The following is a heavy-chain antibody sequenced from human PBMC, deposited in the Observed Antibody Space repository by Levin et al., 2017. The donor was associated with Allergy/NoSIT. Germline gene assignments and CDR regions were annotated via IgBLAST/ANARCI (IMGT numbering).Heavy chain of an antibody. Sequence: ASVKVSCKASGYTFTGYYMHWVRQAPGQGLEWMGWINPNSGGTNYAQKFQGWVTMTRDTSISTAYMELSRLRSDDTAVYYCARDGLTGDYGMDVWGQGTTVTVSS. CDR2: INPNSGGT. CDR3: ARDGLTGDYGMDV. J-gene: IGHJ6*02. D-gene: IGHD7-27*01. CDR1: GYTFTGYY. V-gene: IGHV1-2*04.